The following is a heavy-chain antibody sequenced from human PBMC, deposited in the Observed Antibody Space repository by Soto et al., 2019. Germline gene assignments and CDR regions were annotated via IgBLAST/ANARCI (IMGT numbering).Heavy chain of an antibody. CDR3: ARGQGDLVRGVTHNYYMDV. CDR1: GGSFSGYY. J-gene: IGHJ6*03. V-gene: IGHV4-34*01. Sequence: SETLSLTCAVYGGSFSGYYWSWIRQPPGKGLEWIGEINHSGSTNYNPSLKSRVTISVDTSKNQFSLKLSSVTAADTAVYYCARGQGDLVRGVTHNYYMDVWGKGTTVTVSS. CDR2: INHSGST. D-gene: IGHD3-10*01.